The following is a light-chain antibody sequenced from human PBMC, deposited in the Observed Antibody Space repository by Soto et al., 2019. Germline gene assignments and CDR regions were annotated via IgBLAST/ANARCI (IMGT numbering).Light chain of an antibody. CDR3: QQYGSSPWT. CDR1: QSVSSN. CDR2: GAS. Sequence: ETVMTQSPATLSVSPGERATFSCRASQSVSSNLAWYQQKPGQAPRLLIYGASTRATGIPARFSGSGSWTEFTLTISSLQSEDFAVYYCQQYGSSPWTFGQGTKVEIK. V-gene: IGKV3-15*01. J-gene: IGKJ1*01.